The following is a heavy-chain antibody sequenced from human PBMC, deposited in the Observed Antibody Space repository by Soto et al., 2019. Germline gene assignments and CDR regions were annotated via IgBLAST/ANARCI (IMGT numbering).Heavy chain of an antibody. CDR2: IKSKTDGGTT. Sequence: EVPLVESGGGLVKPGGSLRLSCAASGFTFSNAWMSWVRQAPGKGLEWVGRIKSKTDGGTTDYAAPVKGRFTISRDDSKNTLYLQMNSLKTEDTAVYYCTTDFAVATIQLDYWGQGTLVTVSS. J-gene: IGHJ4*02. V-gene: IGHV3-15*01. D-gene: IGHD5-12*01. CDR1: GFTFSNAW. CDR3: TTDFAVATIQLDY.